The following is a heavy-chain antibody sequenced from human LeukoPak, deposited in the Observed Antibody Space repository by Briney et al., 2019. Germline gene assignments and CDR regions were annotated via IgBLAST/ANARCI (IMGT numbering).Heavy chain of an antibody. CDR3: AKNMVRGIENAFDI. CDR2: VNPTGGST. D-gene: IGHD3-10*01. V-gene: IGHV1-46*01. J-gene: IGHJ3*02. CDR1: GYTFTSYY. Sequence: ASVKVSCKASGYTFTSYYIHWVRQAPGQGLEWMGIVNPTGGSTNYAQKFQGRVTMITEPSTSTVYMELSSLRSDDTAVYYCAKNMVRGIENAFDIWGQGTMVTVSS.